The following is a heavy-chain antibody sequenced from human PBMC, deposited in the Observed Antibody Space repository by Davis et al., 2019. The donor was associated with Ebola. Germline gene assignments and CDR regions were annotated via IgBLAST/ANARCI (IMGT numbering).Heavy chain of an antibody. V-gene: IGHV3-30-3*01. CDR2: ISYDGSNK. CDR3: ARDLATVTPYYFDY. D-gene: IGHD4-17*01. J-gene: IGHJ4*02. Sequence: GESLKISCAASGFTFSSYAMHWVRQAPGKGLEWAAVISYDGSNKYYADSVKGRFTISRDNSKNTLYLQMNSLRAEDTAVYYCARDLATVTPYYFDYWGQGTLVTVSS. CDR1: GFTFSSYA.